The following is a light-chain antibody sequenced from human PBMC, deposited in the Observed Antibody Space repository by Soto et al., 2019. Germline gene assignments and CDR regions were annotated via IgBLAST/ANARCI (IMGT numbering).Light chain of an antibody. V-gene: IGKV3-20*01. CDR2: GAS. J-gene: IGKJ1*01. CDR3: QQYGSSPRT. CDR1: QSVVSNY. Sequence: EIVLTQSPGTLSLSPGERATLSCRAGQSVVSNYLAWYQQKPGQAPRLLIYGASSRATGIPDRFSGSGSGTDFTLTTSSLEPEDFAVYYCQQYGSSPRTFGQGTKVQIK.